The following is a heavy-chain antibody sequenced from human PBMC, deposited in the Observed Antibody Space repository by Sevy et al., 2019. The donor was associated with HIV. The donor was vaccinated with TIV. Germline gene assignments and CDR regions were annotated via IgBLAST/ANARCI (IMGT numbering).Heavy chain of an antibody. D-gene: IGHD5-18*01. J-gene: IGHJ1*01. CDR2: VIPIFGTS. CDR1: GGIFSSHA. V-gene: IGHV1-69*06. CDR3: ARPPLHNTGHGYFQH. Sequence: ASVKVSCKASGGIFSSHAISWVRQAPGQGLEWMGGVIPIFGTSNYARKCQGRVTITADISATEAYMELSGLGPDDTAVYYCARPPLHNTGHGYFQHWGQGTLVTVSS.